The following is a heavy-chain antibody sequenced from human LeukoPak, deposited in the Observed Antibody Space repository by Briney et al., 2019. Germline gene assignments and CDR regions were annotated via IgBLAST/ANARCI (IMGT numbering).Heavy chain of an antibody. V-gene: IGHV3-7*01. CDR1: GFTFSSYW. CDR2: IKQDGREK. J-gene: IGHJ2*01. CDR3: ARVGSSWYWYFDL. D-gene: IGHD6-13*01. Sequence: PGGSLRLSCAASGFTFSSYWMSSVRQAPGKGLEWVANIKQDGREKYYVDSVKGRFTISRDNAKNSLYLQMNSLRAEDTAVYYCARVGSSWYWYFDLWGRGTLVTVSS.